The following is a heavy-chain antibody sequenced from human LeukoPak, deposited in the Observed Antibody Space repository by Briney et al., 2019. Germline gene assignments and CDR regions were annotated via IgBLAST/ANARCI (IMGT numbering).Heavy chain of an antibody. V-gene: IGHV3-23*01. CDR2: ISSSSSYI. Sequence: GGSLRLSCAASGFTFSSYAMNWVRQAPGKGLEWVSSISSSSSYIYYADSVKGRFTISRDNSKNTLYLQMSSLRAEDTAVYYCAKAQNTERSAADFWGQGTLVTVSS. CDR1: GFTFSSYA. J-gene: IGHJ4*02. D-gene: IGHD3-3*01. CDR3: AKAQNTERSAADF.